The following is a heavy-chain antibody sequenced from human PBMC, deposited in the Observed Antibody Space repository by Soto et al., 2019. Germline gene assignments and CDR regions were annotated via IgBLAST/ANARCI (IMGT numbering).Heavy chain of an antibody. V-gene: IGHV3-9*01. J-gene: IGHJ6*01. Sequence: GGSLRLSCAASGFPFDGYAMHWVRQSPGKGLEWVSGISLSSGSIGYADSVKGRFTISRDNAKNSLYLQMNSLRAEDTALYYCAKAPDGHHGMDVWGQGTTVTVS. CDR2: ISLSSGSI. CDR3: AKAPDGHHGMDV. CDR1: GFPFDGYA.